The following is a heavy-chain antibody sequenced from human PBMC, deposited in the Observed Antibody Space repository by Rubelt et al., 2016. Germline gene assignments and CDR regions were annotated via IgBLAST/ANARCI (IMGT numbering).Heavy chain of an antibody. Sequence: QVRLQQWGAGLFKPSETLSLTCAVYGGSFSGYYWTWIRQPPGKGLEWIGYIYYSGTTYYNPSLTSRVTMSLETSKNQFSLILSSVTAVDTAGYYCARVNIVVVPSANFDYWGQGTLVTVSS. CDR2: IYYSGTT. J-gene: IGHJ4*02. V-gene: IGHV4-34*01. CDR3: ARVNIVVVPSANFDY. CDR1: GGSFSGYY. D-gene: IGHD2-2*01.